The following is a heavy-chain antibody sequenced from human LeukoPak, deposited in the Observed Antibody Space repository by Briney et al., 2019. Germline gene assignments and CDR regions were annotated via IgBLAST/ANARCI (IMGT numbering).Heavy chain of an antibody. CDR2: ISYSGST. CDR1: GGSITSSDYY. V-gene: IGHV4-39*01. Sequence: SETLSLTCTVSGGSITSSDYYWGWLRQPPGKGLERIGSISYSGSTDYKPSLKGRVTIPLDTSNNRCSLKLSSVTAADTALYYCARHYGRDWFDPWGQGALVTVSS. CDR3: ARHYGRDWFDP. J-gene: IGHJ5*02. D-gene: IGHD4-17*01.